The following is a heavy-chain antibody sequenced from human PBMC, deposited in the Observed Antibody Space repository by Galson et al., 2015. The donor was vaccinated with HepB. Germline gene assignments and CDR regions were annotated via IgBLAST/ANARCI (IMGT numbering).Heavy chain of an antibody. Sequence: SVKVSCKVSGYTLTELSMHWVRQAPGKGLEWMGGFDPEDGETIYAQKFQGRVTMTEDTSTDTAYMELSSLRSEDTAVYYCATGFQENGDPTDYWGQGTLVTVSS. CDR2: FDPEDGET. V-gene: IGHV1-24*01. J-gene: IGHJ4*02. CDR1: GYTLTELS. CDR3: ATGFQENGDPTDY. D-gene: IGHD4-17*01.